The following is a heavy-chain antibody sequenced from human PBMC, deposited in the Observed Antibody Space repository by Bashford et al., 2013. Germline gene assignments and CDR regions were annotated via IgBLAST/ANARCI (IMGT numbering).Heavy chain of an antibody. CDR3: ARDGPVVGVWNAFDV. CDR2: INPNRGDT. Sequence: ASVKVSCKASGYTFSDYYLHWVRQAPGQGLEWMGWINPNRGDTNYAQNFQGRVSMTRDTSISTAYLELSSLRSDDTAVYFCARDGPVVGVWNAFDVWGQGQWSPSPQ. V-gene: IGHV1-2*02. CDR1: GYTFSDYY. D-gene: IGHD1-26*01. J-gene: IGHJ3*01.